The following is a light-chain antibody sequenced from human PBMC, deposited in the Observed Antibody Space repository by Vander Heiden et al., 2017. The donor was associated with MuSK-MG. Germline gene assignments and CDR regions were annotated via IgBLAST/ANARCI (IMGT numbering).Light chain of an antibody. CDR3: QSYDSSLGGSV. CDR2: ANR. Sequence: QSVLTQPPSVSGAPGQRVTISCSGSSSNIGTGYDVHWYQQLPETAPKLLIYANRNRPSGVPDRFSGSRSGNSASLAITGLQAEDEADYYCQSYDSSLGGSVFGGGTKMTVL. CDR1: SSNIGTGYD. J-gene: IGLJ3*02. V-gene: IGLV1-40*01.